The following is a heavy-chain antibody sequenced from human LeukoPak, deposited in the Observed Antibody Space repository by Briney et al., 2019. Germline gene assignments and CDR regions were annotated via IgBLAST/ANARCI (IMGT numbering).Heavy chain of an antibody. CDR1: GFTVSSNY. CDR3: ARARYTWNSVWFDP. V-gene: IGHV3-53*01. Sequence: GGSLRLSCAASGFTVSSNYMSWVRQAPGKGLEWVSVIYSGGSTYYADSVKGRFTISRDNSKNTLYLQMNSLRAEDTAVYYCARARYTWNSVWFDPWGQGTLVTVSS. D-gene: IGHD1-7*01. J-gene: IGHJ5*02. CDR2: IYSGGST.